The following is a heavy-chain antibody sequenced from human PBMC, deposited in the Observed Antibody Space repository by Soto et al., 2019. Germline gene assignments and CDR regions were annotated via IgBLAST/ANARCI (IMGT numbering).Heavy chain of an antibody. CDR1: GFTFSSYA. CDR3: ARPMWRVVLVAATPDY. D-gene: IGHD2-15*01. V-gene: IGHV3-30-3*01. J-gene: IGHJ4*02. CDR2: ISYDGSNK. Sequence: GGSLRLSCAASGFTFSSYAMHWVRQAPGKGLEWVAVISYDGSNKYYADSVKGRFTISRDNSKNTLYLQMNSLRAEDTAVYYCARPMWRVVLVAATPDYWGQGTLVTVSS.